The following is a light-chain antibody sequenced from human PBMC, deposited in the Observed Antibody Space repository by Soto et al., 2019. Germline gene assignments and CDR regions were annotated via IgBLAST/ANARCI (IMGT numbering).Light chain of an antibody. J-gene: IGKJ5*01. V-gene: IGKV3-20*01. CDR3: QQYGSSPIT. Sequence: EIVLTQSPGTLSLSPGESATLSCRASQRVTSSYLAWYQQKPGQAPRLLIYGASSRATGIPDRFSGSGSGTDFTLTISRLEPEEFAVYYCQQYGSSPITFGQGTRLEIK. CDR2: GAS. CDR1: QRVTSSY.